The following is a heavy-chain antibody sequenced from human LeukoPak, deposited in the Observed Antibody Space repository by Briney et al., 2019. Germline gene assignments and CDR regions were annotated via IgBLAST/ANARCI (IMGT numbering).Heavy chain of an antibody. J-gene: IGHJ4*02. CDR3: TSTNWNQDY. CDR1: GYTFTSYG. D-gene: IGHD1-1*01. Sequence: VASVKVSCKASGYTFTSYGISWVRQAPGQGLEWMGWISAYNGNTNYAQKLQGRVTMTTDTSTSTAHMELRSLRSDDTAVYYCTSTNWNQDYWGQGTLVTVSS. CDR2: ISAYNGNT. V-gene: IGHV1-18*01.